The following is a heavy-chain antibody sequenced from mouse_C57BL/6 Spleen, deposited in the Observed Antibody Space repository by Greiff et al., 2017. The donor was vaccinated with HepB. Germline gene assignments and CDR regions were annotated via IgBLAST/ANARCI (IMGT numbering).Heavy chain of an antibody. V-gene: IGHV5-16*01. CDR3: ARDLGGGFDY. Sequence: EVKLVESEGGLVQPGSSMKLSCTASGFTFSDYYMAWVRQVPEKGLEWVANINYDGSSTYYLDSLKSRFIISRDNAKNILYLQMSSLKSEDTATYYCARDLGGGFDYWGQGTTLTVSS. CDR1: GFTFSDYY. CDR2: INYDGSST. J-gene: IGHJ2*01.